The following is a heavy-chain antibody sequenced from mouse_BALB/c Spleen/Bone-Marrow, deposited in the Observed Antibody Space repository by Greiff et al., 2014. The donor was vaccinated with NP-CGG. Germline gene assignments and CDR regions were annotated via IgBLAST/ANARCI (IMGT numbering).Heavy chain of an antibody. CDR3: DRWTTTIGPTNDFAY. CDR2: INPSSGYT. V-gene: IGHV1-4*01. D-gene: IGHD1-1*01. Sequence: VQLQQSGAELARPGASVKMSCKASGYTFTSYTMHWVKQRPGQGLEWIGYINPSSGYTNYNQKFKDKATLTADKSSSTAYMQLSSLTTVASEDYDCDRWTTTIGPTNDFAYWGQGTTLTVSS. CDR1: GYTFTSYT. J-gene: IGHJ2*01.